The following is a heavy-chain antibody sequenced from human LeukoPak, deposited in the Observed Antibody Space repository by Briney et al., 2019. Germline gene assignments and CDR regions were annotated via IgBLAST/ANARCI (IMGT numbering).Heavy chain of an antibody. J-gene: IGHJ5*02. CDR2: ISYDGSNK. CDR3: ARIGYCSGGSCLNWFDP. Sequence: GGSLRLSCAASGFTFSSYGMHWVRQAPGKGLEWVAVISYDGSNKYYADSVKGRFTISRDNSKNTLYLQMNSLRAEDTAVYYCARIGYCSGGSCLNWFDPWGQGTLVTVSS. D-gene: IGHD2-15*01. V-gene: IGHV3-30*03. CDR1: GFTFSSYG.